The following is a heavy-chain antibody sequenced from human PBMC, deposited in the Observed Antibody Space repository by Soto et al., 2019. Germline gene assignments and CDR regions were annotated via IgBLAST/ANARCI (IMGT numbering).Heavy chain of an antibody. J-gene: IGHJ5*02. CDR1: GGTFSSYA. CDR2: IIPIFGTA. V-gene: IGHV1-69*13. D-gene: IGHD3-9*01. Sequence: ASVKVSCKASGGTFSSYAISWVRQAPGQGLEWMGGIIPIFGTANYAQKFQGKVTITADESTSTAYMELSSLRSEDTAVYYCARRLRYIKDNWFDPWGQGTLVTVSS. CDR3: ARRLRYIKDNWFDP.